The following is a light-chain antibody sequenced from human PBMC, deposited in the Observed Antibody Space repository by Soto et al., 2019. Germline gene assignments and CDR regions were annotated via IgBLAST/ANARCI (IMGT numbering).Light chain of an antibody. Sequence: DIHLTQSPSTLSASVGDRVTITCRASQTISHWLAWYQRKPGKAPKLLIFDASSLENGVPSRFSGSGSGTEFTLTITGLQPDDFATYYCQQYNTYWTFGQGTKVDIK. CDR1: QTISHW. J-gene: IGKJ1*01. CDR3: QQYNTYWT. V-gene: IGKV1-5*01. CDR2: DAS.